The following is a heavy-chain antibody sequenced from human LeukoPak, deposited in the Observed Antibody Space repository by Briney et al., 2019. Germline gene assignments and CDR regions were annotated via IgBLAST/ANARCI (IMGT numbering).Heavy chain of an antibody. V-gene: IGHV1-8*01. Sequence: ASVKVSCKASGNTFSSYEINWVRRAPGKGLEWLGWMNPNSGNTGYAQKFQGRVTMTRNTSISTAYMELSSLRSEDTAVYYCARGNYFGSGSFDNWGQGTLVTVSS. D-gene: IGHD3-10*01. CDR2: MNPNSGNT. CDR1: GNTFSSYE. CDR3: ARGNYFGSGSFDN. J-gene: IGHJ4*02.